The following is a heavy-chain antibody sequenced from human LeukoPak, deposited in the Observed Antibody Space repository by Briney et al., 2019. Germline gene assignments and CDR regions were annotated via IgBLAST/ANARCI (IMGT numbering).Heavy chain of an antibody. D-gene: IGHD1-26*01. CDR3: ARGGSGRSIWFDP. J-gene: IGHJ5*02. V-gene: IGHV4-30-2*01. Sequence: SWVRQAPGKGLEWIGYIYHSGSTYYNPSLKSRVTISVDRSKNQFSLNLNSVTAADTAVYYCARGGSGRSIWFDPWGQGTLVTVSS. CDR2: IYHSGST.